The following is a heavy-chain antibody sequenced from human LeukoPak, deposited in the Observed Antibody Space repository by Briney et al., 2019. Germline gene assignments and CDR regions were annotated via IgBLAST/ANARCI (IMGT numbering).Heavy chain of an antibody. CDR1: GGSLSSYY. CDR3: ARVLYDSSGYYYFGY. Sequence: PSETLSLTCTVSGGSLSSYYWSWVRQPPGKGLEWIGYIYYSGSTNYNPSLKSRVTISVDTSKNQFSLKLSSVTAADTAVYYCARVLYDSSGYYYFGYWGQGTLVTVSS. CDR2: IYYSGST. D-gene: IGHD3-22*01. V-gene: IGHV4-59*01. J-gene: IGHJ4*02.